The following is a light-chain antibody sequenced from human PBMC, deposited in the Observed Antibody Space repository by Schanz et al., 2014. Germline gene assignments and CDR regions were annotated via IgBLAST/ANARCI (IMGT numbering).Light chain of an antibody. CDR1: QNINSF. CDR2: KAS. CDR3: QQYNSYST. J-gene: IGKJ1*01. V-gene: IGKV1-5*03. Sequence: DIQMTQSPSTLSASVGDRVTITCRASQNINSFLAWFQQKPGKAPKLLIYKASTLESGVPSRFSGSGSGTEFTLTISGLQPDDFATYYCQQYNSYSTFGQGTKVEIK.